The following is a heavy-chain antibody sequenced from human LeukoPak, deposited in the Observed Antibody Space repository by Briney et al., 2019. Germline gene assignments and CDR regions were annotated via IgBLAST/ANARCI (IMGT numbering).Heavy chain of an antibody. D-gene: IGHD5-12*01. Sequence: PGGSLRLLCAAYGFTFDDYGMRWVRHAGGKGVEWVSGINWNGGRTVYADCVKGLFTISRDKAKKYVCVQMNSQRGEETAVSECARTGPVATNNAFDICGQGTMVTVSS. CDR2: INWNGGRT. CDR3: ARTGPVATNNAFDI. J-gene: IGHJ3*02. V-gene: IGHV3-20*01. CDR1: GFTFDDYG.